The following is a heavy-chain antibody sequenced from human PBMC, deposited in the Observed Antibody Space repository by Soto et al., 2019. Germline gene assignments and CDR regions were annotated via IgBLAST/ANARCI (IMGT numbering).Heavy chain of an antibody. CDR2: IYPGDSDT. J-gene: IGHJ6*02. V-gene: IGHV5-51*01. CDR1: GYSFTSNW. CDR3: ERRFGGSSWYDGMDV. D-gene: IGHD6-13*01. Sequence: GESLKISCKGSGYSFTSNWIGWVRQMPGKGLEWMGIIYPGDSDTRYSPSFQGQVTISADKSISTAYLQWSSLKASDTAMYYCERRFGGSSWYDGMDVWGQGTTVNVSS.